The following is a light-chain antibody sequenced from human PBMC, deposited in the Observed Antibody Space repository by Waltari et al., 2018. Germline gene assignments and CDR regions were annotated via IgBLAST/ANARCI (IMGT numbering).Light chain of an antibody. CDR2: WAS. J-gene: IGKJ1*01. V-gene: IGKV4-1*01. Sequence: DLVMTQSPDSLAVSLGERATINGKSSQSVLYSSNNKNYLAWYQQKPGQPPKLLICWASIRESGVPDRFSGSGSGTDFTLTISSLQAEDVAVYYCQQYYSTPPTFGQGTKVEIK. CDR1: QSVLYSSNNKNY. CDR3: QQYYSTPPT.